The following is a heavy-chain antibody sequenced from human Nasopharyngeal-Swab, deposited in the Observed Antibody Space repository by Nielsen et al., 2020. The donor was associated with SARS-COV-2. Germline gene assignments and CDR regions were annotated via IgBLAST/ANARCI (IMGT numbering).Heavy chain of an antibody. CDR3: ARDIPSGGWLTQGDY. CDR1: GFTFSSYG. J-gene: IGHJ4*02. Sequence: GESLKISCEASGFTFSSYGMHWVRQAPGKGLEWVAVIWYDGSNKYYADSVKGRFTISRDNSKNTLYLQMNSLRAEDTAVYYCARDIPSGGWLTQGDYWGQGTLVTVSS. CDR2: IWYDGSNK. V-gene: IGHV3-33*01. D-gene: IGHD6-19*01.